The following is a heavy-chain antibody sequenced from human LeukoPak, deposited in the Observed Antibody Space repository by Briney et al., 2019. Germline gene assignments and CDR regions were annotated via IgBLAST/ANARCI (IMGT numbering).Heavy chain of an antibody. V-gene: IGHV3-49*04. CDR3: TREVGGIAAV. J-gene: IGHJ4*02. Sequence: GGSLRLSCTASGFTFGDYAMSWVRQAPGKGLEWVTCIRNKDYGGTAEYAASVKGRFTISRDDSKSIAYLQMNSLKTEDTAVYYCTREVGGIAAVWGQGTLVTVSS. CDR1: GFTFGDYA. D-gene: IGHD6-13*01. CDR2: IRNKDYGGTA.